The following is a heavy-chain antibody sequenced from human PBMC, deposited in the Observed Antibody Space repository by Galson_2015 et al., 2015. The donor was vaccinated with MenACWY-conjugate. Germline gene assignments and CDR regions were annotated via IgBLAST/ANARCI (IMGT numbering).Heavy chain of an antibody. D-gene: IGHD6-19*01. CDR2: ISGSGGST. Sequence: SLRLSCAASGFTFGSSAMRWVRQAPGKGLEWVSAISGSGGSTYYADSVKGRFTISRDNSKNTLYLQMNSLRAEDTPVYYCAKAEAVEYFQHWGQGTLVTVSS. V-gene: IGHV3-23*01. CDR1: GFTFGSSA. CDR3: AKAEAVEYFQH. J-gene: IGHJ1*01.